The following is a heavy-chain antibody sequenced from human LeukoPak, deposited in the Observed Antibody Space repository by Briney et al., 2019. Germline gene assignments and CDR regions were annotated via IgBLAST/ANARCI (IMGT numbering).Heavy chain of an antibody. J-gene: IGHJ5*02. Sequence: PSETLSLTCGVSGGSISSTNWWSWIRQPPGKGLEWIGGIYYSGSTYYNPSLKSRVTISVDTSKNQFSLKLSSVTAADTAVYYCARHLTFYCSGGSCYRYNSWFDPWGQGTRVTVSS. CDR1: GGSISSTNW. CDR2: IYYSGST. D-gene: IGHD2-15*01. CDR3: ARHLTFYCSGGSCYRYNSWFDP. V-gene: IGHV4-39*01.